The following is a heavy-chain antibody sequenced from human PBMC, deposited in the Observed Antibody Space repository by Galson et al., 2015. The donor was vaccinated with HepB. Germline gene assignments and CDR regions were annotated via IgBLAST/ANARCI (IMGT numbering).Heavy chain of an antibody. Sequence: SVKVSCKASGGTFSSYAISWVRQAPGQGLEWMGGIIPIFGIANYAQKFQGRVTITADESTSTAYMELSSLRSEDTAVYYCAATRRANYYDSSGYAFDIWGQGTMVPVSS. J-gene: IGHJ3*02. CDR1: GGTFSSYA. D-gene: IGHD3-22*01. V-gene: IGHV1-69*13. CDR3: AATRRANYYDSSGYAFDI. CDR2: IIPIFGIA.